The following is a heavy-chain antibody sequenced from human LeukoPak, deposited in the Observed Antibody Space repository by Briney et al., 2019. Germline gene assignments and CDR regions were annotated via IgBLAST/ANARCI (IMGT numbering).Heavy chain of an antibody. Sequence: GGSLRLSCAASGFTFSSYGMHWVRQAPGKGLQWMTSITRDGADKYYADSVKGRFTISRDNSKDTVYLQMNSLRVDDTGTYYCSAPFDYWGQGILVTVSP. CDR3: SAPFDY. CDR1: GFTFSSYG. J-gene: IGHJ4*02. V-gene: IGHV3-30*03. CDR2: ITRDGADK. D-gene: IGHD6-6*01.